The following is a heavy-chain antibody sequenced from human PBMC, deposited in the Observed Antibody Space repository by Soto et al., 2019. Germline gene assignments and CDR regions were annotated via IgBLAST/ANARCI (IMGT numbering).Heavy chain of an antibody. D-gene: IGHD4-17*01. Sequence: SETLSLTCAVSGGSISSGGYSWSWIRQPPGKGLEWIGYIYHSGSTYYNPSLKSRVTISVDRSKNQFSLKLSSVTAADTAVYYCAREFYGFDYWGQGTLVTVSS. CDR2: IYHSGST. J-gene: IGHJ4*02. CDR3: AREFYGFDY. V-gene: IGHV4-30-2*01. CDR1: GGSISSGGYS.